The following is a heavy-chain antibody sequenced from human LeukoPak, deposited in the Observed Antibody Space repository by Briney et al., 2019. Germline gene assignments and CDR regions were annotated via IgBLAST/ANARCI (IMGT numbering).Heavy chain of an antibody. Sequence: PLASVKVSCKASGYTFTGYYMHWVRQAPGQGLAWMGWINPNSGGTNYAQKFQGRVTMTRDTSISTAYMELSRLRSDDTAVYYCARASQITMIVVVPDYWGQGTLVTVSS. CDR3: ARASQITMIVVVPDY. V-gene: IGHV1-2*02. D-gene: IGHD3-22*01. CDR1: GYTFTGYY. CDR2: INPNSGGT. J-gene: IGHJ4*02.